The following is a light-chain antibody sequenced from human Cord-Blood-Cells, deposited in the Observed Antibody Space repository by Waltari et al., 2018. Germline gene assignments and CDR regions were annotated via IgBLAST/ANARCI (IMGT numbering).Light chain of an antibody. CDR2: GAS. V-gene: IGKV3-20*01. Sequence: IVLTHSPATLSVSPGESATLSCSASQSVSSSYLAWYQQKPGQAPRLLIYGASSRATGIPDRFSGSGSGTDFTLTISRLEPEDFAVYYCQQYGSSPLTFGGGTKVEIK. J-gene: IGKJ4*01. CDR3: QQYGSSPLT. CDR1: QSVSSSY.